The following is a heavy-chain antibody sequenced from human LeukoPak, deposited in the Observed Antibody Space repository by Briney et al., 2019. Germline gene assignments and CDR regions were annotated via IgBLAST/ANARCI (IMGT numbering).Heavy chain of an antibody. CDR3: ARESPGIAVAGTTGDWFDP. CDR1: GYTFTGYY. CDR2: INPNSDGT. D-gene: IGHD6-19*01. Sequence: GASVKVSCKASGYTFTGYYMHWVRQAPGQGLEWMGWINPNSDGTNYAQKFQGRVTMTRDTSISTAYMELSRLRSDDTAVYYCARESPGIAVAGTTGDWFDPWGQGTLVTVSS. V-gene: IGHV1-2*02. J-gene: IGHJ5*02.